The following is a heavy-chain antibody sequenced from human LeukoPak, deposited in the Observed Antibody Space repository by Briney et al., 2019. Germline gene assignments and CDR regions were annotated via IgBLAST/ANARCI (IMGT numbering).Heavy chain of an antibody. CDR1: GFRFPDYA. J-gene: IGHJ4*02. V-gene: IGHV3-23*01. CDR3: ARDSRWGGYGRGFDY. CDR2: ISSRNGNT. D-gene: IGHD5-12*01. Sequence: GGSLRLSCTASGFRFPDYAMTWVRQAPGKGLESVSSISSRNGNTFYSASVEGRFTISRDDSRNTLYLQMNTLRAEDTAVYYCARDSRWGGYGRGFDYWGQGTLVTVSS.